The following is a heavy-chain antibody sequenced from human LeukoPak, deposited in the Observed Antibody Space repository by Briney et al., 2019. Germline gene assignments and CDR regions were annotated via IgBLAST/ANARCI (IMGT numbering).Heavy chain of an antibody. V-gene: IGHV3-48*01. CDR3: ARDLDFRRGYSYGPGH. J-gene: IGHJ4*02. CDR2: ISSSSSTI. D-gene: IGHD5-18*01. Sequence: PGGSLRLSCAASGFTFSSYSMIWVRQAPGKGLEWVSYISSSSSTIYYADSVKGRFTISRDNAKNSLYLQMNSLRAEDTAVYYCARDLDFRRGYSYGPGHWGQGTLVTVSS. CDR1: GFTFSSYS.